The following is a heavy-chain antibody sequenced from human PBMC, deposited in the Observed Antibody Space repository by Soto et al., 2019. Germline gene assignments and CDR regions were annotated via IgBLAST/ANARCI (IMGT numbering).Heavy chain of an antibody. J-gene: IGHJ4*02. CDR3: ARGELSGWPFDY. V-gene: IGHV1-69*13. CDR1: GGTFSSYA. Sequence: SVKVSCKASGGTFSSYAISWVRQAPGQGLEWMGGIIPIFGTANYAQKFQGRVTITADESTSTAYMELSSLRSEDTAVYYCARGELSGWPFDYWGQGTLVTVSS. D-gene: IGHD6-19*01. CDR2: IIPIFGTA.